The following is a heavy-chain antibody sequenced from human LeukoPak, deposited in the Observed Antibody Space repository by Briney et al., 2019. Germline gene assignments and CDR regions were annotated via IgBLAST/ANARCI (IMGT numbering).Heavy chain of an antibody. V-gene: IGHV3-23*01. CDR1: GFTFSSYA. CDR2: ISDNGANT. Sequence: GGSLRLSCAASGFTFSSYAMSWVRQAPGKGLDWVSSISDNGANTDYRDSVKGRFTISRDNSKNTLCLQMNSLRVEDTAVYFCAKDRYRANYVNHFDPWGQGTLVTVSS. J-gene: IGHJ5*02. D-gene: IGHD1-7*01. CDR3: AKDRYRANYVNHFDP.